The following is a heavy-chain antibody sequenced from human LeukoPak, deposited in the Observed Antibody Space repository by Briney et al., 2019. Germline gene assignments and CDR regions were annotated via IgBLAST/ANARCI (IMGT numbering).Heavy chain of an antibody. CDR1: GFTFSSYA. CDR3: AKGMATGKQYYSYYYGMDV. Sequence: GGSLRLSCAASGFTFSSYAMSWVRQAPGKGLEWVSAILCSGGSQYYADSVKGRFTISRDNSKNTLYLKMNSLRAEDTAVYYCAKGMATGKQYYSYYYGMDVWGQGTTVTVSS. CDR2: ILCSGGSQ. D-gene: IGHD5-24*01. V-gene: IGHV3-23*01. J-gene: IGHJ6*02.